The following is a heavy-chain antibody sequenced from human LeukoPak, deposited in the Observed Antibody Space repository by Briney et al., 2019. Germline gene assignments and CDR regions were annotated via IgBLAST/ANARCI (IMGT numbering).Heavy chain of an antibody. CDR3: ARATGEGPMTTVTNAS. V-gene: IGHV4-34*01. CDR2: INSSGST. CDR1: GVTVSSNY. Sequence: PAESLTLSCAAYGVTVSSNYLSWVRQPPGKGLEWIAEINSSGSTYYTPSVKSRFTISGDNSKNQLSLQLNSLTAEDTAVYYCARATGEGPMTTVTNASWGQGTLVTVSS. D-gene: IGHD4-17*01. J-gene: IGHJ5*02.